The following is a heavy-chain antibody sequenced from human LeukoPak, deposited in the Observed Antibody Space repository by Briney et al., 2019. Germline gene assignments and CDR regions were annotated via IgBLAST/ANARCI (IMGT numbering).Heavy chain of an antibody. J-gene: IGHJ6*03. V-gene: IGHV1-69*02. CDR1: GGTFSSYT. CDR2: IIPILGIA. Sequence: ASVKVSCKASGGTFSSYTIRWVRQAPAQGLEWMGRIIPILGIANYAQKFQGRVTITADKSTSTACMELSSLRSEDTAVYYCARSPTYYYYMDGWGKGTTVTVSS. CDR3: ARSPTYYYYMDG.